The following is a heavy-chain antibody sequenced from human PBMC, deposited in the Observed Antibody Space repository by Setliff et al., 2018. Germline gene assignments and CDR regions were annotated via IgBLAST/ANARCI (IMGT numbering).Heavy chain of an antibody. CDR3: ATLRYFDWFLFDY. V-gene: IGHV4-34*01. J-gene: IGHJ4*02. Sequence: PSETLSLTCAVYGGSFSGYYWSWIRQPPGKGLEWIGSIYYSGSTYYDPSLKSRVTISVDTSKNQFSLKLSSVTAADTAVYYCATLRYFDWFLFDYWGQGTLVTVSS. CDR2: IYYSGST. CDR1: GGSFSGYY. D-gene: IGHD3-9*01.